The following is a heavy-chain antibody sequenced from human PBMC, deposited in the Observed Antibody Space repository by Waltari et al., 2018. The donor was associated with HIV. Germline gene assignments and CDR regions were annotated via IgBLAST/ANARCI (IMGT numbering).Heavy chain of an antibody. V-gene: IGHV3-30*02. CDR2: IDFDGINK. Sequence: QVHLVESGGGVVQPGGSLRLSCAASGFNFGHYGMHWVRQAPGKGLEWVTYIDFDGINKYYKDSVKGRFTVSRDVSKNTLYLQMNRLKIEDTAVYYCAKGSNHGVYEGNKYYFYFGMDVWGQGTTATVSS. CDR1: GFNFGHYG. D-gene: IGHD3-3*01. J-gene: IGHJ6*02. CDR3: AKGSNHGVYEGNKYYFYFGMDV.